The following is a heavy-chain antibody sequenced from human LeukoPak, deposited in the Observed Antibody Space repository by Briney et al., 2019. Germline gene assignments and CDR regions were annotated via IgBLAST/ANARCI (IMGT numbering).Heavy chain of an antibody. D-gene: IGHD3-22*01. V-gene: IGHV1-69*06. CDR1: GGTFSSYA. CDR3: AGATPYYDSSGYHPSPLLDFDY. J-gene: IGHJ4*02. Sequence: SVKVSCKASGGTFSSYAISWVRQAPGQGLEWMGGIIPIFGTANYAQKFQGRVTITADKSTSTAYMELSSLRSEDTAVYYCAGATPYYDSSGYHPSPLLDFDYWGQGTLVTVSS. CDR2: IIPIFGTA.